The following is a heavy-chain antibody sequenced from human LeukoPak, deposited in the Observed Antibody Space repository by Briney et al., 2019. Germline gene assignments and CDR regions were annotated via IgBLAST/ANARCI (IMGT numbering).Heavy chain of an antibody. CDR3: AKDPALGRFAFQI. CDR1: GFTFSSYA. Sequence: GGSLRLSCAASGFTFSSYAMHWVRQAPGKGLEWVAVIWYDGSNKYYANSVKGRFTISRDNSKNTLSLQMNSLRAEDTAVYYCAKDPALGRFAFQIWGQGTMVTVSS. CDR2: IWYDGSNK. V-gene: IGHV3-33*06. D-gene: IGHD1-26*01. J-gene: IGHJ3*02.